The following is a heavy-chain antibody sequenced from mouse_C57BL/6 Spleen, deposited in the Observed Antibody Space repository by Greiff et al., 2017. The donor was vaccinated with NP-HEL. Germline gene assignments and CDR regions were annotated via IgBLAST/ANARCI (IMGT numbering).Heavy chain of an antibody. D-gene: IGHD2-4*01. CDR1: GYAFSSSW. CDR2: IYPGDGGT. J-gene: IGHJ4*01. CDR3: ARDEGLRRRYAMDY. Sequence: VQLQQSGPELVKPGASVKISCKASGYAFSSSWMNWVKQRPGKGLEWIGRIYPGDGGTNYNGKFKGKATLTADKSSSTAYMQLSSLTSEDSAVYFCARDEGLRRRYAMDYWGQGTSVTVSS. V-gene: IGHV1-82*01.